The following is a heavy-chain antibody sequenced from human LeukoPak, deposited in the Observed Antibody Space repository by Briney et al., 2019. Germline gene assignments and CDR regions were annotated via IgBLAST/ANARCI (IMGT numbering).Heavy chain of an antibody. CDR2: INPNSGGT. CDR3: ARWPTVTYGFDP. D-gene: IGHD4-17*01. Sequence: ASVKVSCKASGYTFTGYYMHWVRQAPGQGLEWMGRINPNSGGTNYAQKFQGRVTMTRDTSISTAYMELSRLRSDDPAVYYCARWPTVTYGFDPWGQGTLVTVPS. CDR1: GYTFTGYY. V-gene: IGHV1-2*06. J-gene: IGHJ5*02.